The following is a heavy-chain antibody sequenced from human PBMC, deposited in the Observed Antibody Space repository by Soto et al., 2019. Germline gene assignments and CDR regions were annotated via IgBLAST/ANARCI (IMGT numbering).Heavy chain of an antibody. Sequence: QVQLQESGPGLVKPSQTLSLTCTVSGGSISSDNYYWSWIRQHPGKGLEWIGYIYYSGSTYYNPSLKSLVTISIDTSKNQFSLELTSVTAADTAMFYCARGYGGNSNGEYFHHWGQGTRVTVSS. V-gene: IGHV4-31*01. J-gene: IGHJ1*01. D-gene: IGHD1-20*01. CDR3: ARGYGGNSNGEYFHH. CDR2: IYYSGST. CDR1: GGSISSDNYY.